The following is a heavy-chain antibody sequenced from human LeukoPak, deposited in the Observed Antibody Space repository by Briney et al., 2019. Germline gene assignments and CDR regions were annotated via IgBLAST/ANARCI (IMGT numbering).Heavy chain of an antibody. V-gene: IGHV4-61*02. J-gene: IGHJ4*02. Sequence: SETLSLTCTVSGGSINSGSYYWTWIRQPAGKGLEWIGRTYTSGSTYYNPSLKSRLTISMDTSKNHFSLMLTSVIAADTAVYYCARVCNWYKGDYFDYWGQGALVTVSS. D-gene: IGHD1/OR15-1a*01. CDR1: GGSINSGSYY. CDR3: ARVCNWYKGDYFDY. CDR2: TYTSGST.